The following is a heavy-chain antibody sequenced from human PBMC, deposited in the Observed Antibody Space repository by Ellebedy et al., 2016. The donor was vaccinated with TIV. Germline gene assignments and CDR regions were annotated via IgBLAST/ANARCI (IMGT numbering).Heavy chain of an antibody. CDR1: GFTFSSYA. Sequence: GESLKISXAASGFTFSSYAMSWVRQAPGKGLEWVSAISGSGGSTYYADSVKGRFTISRDNSKNTLYLQMNSLRAEDTAVYYCARDRGLGGYYYGMDVWGPGTTVTVSS. CDR2: ISGSGGST. J-gene: IGHJ6*02. CDR3: ARDRGLGGYYYGMDV. V-gene: IGHV3-23*01. D-gene: IGHD2-15*01.